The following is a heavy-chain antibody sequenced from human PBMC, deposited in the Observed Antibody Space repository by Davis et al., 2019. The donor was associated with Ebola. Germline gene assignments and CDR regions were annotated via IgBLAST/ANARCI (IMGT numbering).Heavy chain of an antibody. Sequence: GESLKISCAASGFTFRSYSMNWVRQAPGKGLEWVSAISGSGGSTYYADSVKGRFTISRDNSKNTLYLQMNSLRAEDTAVYYCANRPRDSSWYYWGQGTLVTVSS. D-gene: IGHD6-13*01. V-gene: IGHV3-23*01. CDR3: ANRPRDSSWYY. CDR2: ISGSGGST. CDR1: GFTFRSYS. J-gene: IGHJ4*02.